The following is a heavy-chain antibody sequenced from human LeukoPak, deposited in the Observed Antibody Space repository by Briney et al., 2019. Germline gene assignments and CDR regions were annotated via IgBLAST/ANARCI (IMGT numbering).Heavy chain of an antibody. J-gene: IGHJ4*02. D-gene: IGHD3-16*01. CDR1: GFTFANAW. Sequence: GGSLRLSCVASGFTFANAWMNWVRQAPGKGLEWVGRIKSKANDETEDYIAPVKGRFTISRDNAKNSLYLQMDSLRAEDTAVYYCARIDSHSYGYYDYWGQGTLVTVSS. CDR2: IKSKANDETE. CDR3: ARIDSHSYGYYDY. V-gene: IGHV3-15*01.